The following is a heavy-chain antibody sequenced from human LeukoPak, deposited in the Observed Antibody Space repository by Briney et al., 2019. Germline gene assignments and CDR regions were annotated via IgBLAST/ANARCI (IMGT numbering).Heavy chain of an antibody. CDR1: GGTFSSYA. D-gene: IGHD3-9*01. CDR3: ARAGEYFDWLLSPNWFDP. CDR2: IIPTFGTA. V-gene: IGHV1-69*06. Sequence: EASVEVSCKASGGTFSSYAISWVRQAPGQGLEWMGGIIPTFGTANYAQKFQGRVTITADKSTSTAYMELSSLRSEDTAVYYCARAGEYFDWLLSPNWFDPWGQGTLVTVSS. J-gene: IGHJ5*02.